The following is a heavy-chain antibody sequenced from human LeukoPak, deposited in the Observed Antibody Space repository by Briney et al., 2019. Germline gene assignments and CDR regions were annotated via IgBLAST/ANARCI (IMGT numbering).Heavy chain of an antibody. D-gene: IGHD5-12*01. CDR1: GGSISPYY. CDR3: ARKLRGYSGKDYIIDY. Sequence: PSETLSLTCTVSGGSISPYYWSWIRQPAGKGLEWIGRIYSSANTNYNPSLQSRVTMSVDTSKNQLSLKVSSVTAADTAVYYCARKLRGYSGKDYIIDYWGQGTLVTVSP. V-gene: IGHV4-4*07. J-gene: IGHJ4*02. CDR2: IYSSANT.